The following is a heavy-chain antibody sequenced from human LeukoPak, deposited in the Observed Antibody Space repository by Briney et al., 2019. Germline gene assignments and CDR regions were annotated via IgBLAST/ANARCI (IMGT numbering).Heavy chain of an antibody. CDR3: ACTQTLDV. J-gene: IGHJ6*04. Sequence: GGSPRLSCAASGFTFSSYAMSWVRQAPGKGLEWVANIRQDGIEKNYVDSVKGRFTISRDNAKNSLYLQMNSLRAEDTAVYYCACTQTLDVWGKGTTVTVSS. CDR2: IRQDGIEK. V-gene: IGHV3-7*01. CDR1: GFTFSSYA.